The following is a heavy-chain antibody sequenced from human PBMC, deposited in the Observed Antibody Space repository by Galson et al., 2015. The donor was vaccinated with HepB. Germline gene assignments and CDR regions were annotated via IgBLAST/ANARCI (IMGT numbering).Heavy chain of an antibody. J-gene: IGHJ5*02. CDR3: ARDLPYCSSTSCSRANNWFDP. CDR2: ISSSSYI. CDR1: GFTFSSYS. V-gene: IGHV3-21*01. Sequence: SLRLSCAASGFTFSSYSMNWVRQAPGKGLEWVSSISSSSYIYYADSVKGRFTISRDNAKNSLYLQMNSLRAEDTAVYYCARDLPYCSSTSCSRANNWFDPWGQGTLVTVSS. D-gene: IGHD2-2*01.